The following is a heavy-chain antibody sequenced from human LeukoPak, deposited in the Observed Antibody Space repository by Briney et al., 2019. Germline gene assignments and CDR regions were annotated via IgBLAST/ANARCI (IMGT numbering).Heavy chain of an antibody. D-gene: IGHD1-7*01. CDR2: ISSSGSTI. CDR1: GFTFSDYY. J-gene: IGHJ3*02. CDR3: ARPRRNYNHDAFDI. Sequence: NPGRSLRLSGTASGFTFSDYYRSRIGQAQGTRLARVSYISSSGSTIYYADSVKGRFTISRDNARNSLYLQMNSLRAEDTAVYYCARPRRNYNHDAFDIWGQGTMVTVSS. V-gene: IGHV3-11*04.